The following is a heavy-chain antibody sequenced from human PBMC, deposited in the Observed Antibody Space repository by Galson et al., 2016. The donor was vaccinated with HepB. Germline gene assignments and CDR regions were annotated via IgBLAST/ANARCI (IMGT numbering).Heavy chain of an antibody. CDR2: IRGKAYGGTP. J-gene: IGHJ4*02. CDR3: ARGYYYGDFARPAFDS. CDR1: GFTFGDYT. Sequence: SLRLSCAGSGFTFGDYTMNWFRRAPGKGLEWLGFIRGKAYGGTPQYAASVKGRFTISRDDSKNIAYLQVSSLKIEDTARYYCARGYYYGDFARPAFDSCGQGTLVPGAS. D-gene: IGHD4-17*01. V-gene: IGHV3-49*03.